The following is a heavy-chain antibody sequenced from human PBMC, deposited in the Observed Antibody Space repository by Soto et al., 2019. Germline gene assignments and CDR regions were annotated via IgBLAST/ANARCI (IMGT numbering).Heavy chain of an antibody. CDR2: INPDSGGT. J-gene: IGHJ4*02. CDR1: GYTFTGYY. CDR3: AVAYCSYTSCYTLLASDY. V-gene: IGHV1-2*02. Sequence: QVQLVQSGAEVKKPGASVKVSCKASGYTFTGYYMHWVRQAPGQGLEWMGWINPDSGGTNYAQKFQGRVTMTRDTSISTAYMELSRLRSDDTAVYYCAVAYCSYTSCYTLLASDYWGQGTLVTVSS. D-gene: IGHD2-2*02.